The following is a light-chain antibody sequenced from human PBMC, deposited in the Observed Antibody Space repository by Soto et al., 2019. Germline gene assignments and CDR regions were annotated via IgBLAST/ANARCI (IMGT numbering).Light chain of an antibody. CDR1: NSDVGGYNY. Sequence: QSALTQPASVSGSPGQSITISCTGTNSDVGGYNYVSWYQHHPGKAPKFMIYEVSNRPSGVSNRFSGSKSGNTASLTISGLQAEDEGDYYCSSYTNRNKVFGGGTKLIVL. J-gene: IGLJ3*02. CDR3: SSYTNRNKV. CDR2: EVS. V-gene: IGLV2-14*01.